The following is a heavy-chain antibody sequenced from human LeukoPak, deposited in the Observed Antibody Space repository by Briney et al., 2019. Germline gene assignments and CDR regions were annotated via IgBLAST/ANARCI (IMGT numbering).Heavy chain of an antibody. D-gene: IGHD5-12*01. Sequence: ASVKVSCKVSGYTLTELSMHLVRQAPGKGLGWMGGFDPEDGETIYAQKFQGRVTMTEDTSTDTAYMELSSLRSEDTTVYYYATTQTWLRSRYGMDVWGQGTTVTVSS. CDR2: FDPEDGET. CDR1: GYTLTELS. CDR3: ATTQTWLRSRYGMDV. J-gene: IGHJ6*02. V-gene: IGHV1-24*01.